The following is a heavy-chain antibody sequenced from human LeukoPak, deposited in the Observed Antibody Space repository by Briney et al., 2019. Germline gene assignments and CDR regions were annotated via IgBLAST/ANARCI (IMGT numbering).Heavy chain of an antibody. CDR3: ARGHDSSGYYYDWFDP. D-gene: IGHD3-22*01. CDR2: IYSGGST. J-gene: IGHJ5*02. CDR1: GFTVSSNY. Sequence: GGSPRLSCAASGFTVSSNYMSWVLQAPGKGLEWVSVIYSGGSTYYADSVKGRFTISRDNSKNTLYLQMNSLRAEDTAVYYCARGHDSSGYYYDWFDPWGQGTLVTVSS. V-gene: IGHV3-53*01.